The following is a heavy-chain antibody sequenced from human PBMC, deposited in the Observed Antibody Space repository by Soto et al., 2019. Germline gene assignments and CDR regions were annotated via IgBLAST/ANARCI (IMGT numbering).Heavy chain of an antibody. CDR1: GGSISSGGYY. V-gene: IGHV4-31*03. CDR2: IYYSGST. D-gene: IGHD7-27*01. CDR3: AGGGEKTPYKCDY. J-gene: IGHJ4*02. Sequence: SETLSLTCTVSGGSISSGGYYWSWIRQQPGKGLEWIGNIYYSGSTYYNPSLNSRVTMSVDTSKNHFSLKLSSVTAADTAVYYCAGGGEKTPYKCDYWGQGILVTVSS.